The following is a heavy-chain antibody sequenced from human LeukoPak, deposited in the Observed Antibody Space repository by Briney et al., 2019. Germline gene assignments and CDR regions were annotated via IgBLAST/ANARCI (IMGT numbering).Heavy chain of an antibody. J-gene: IGHJ3*02. CDR3: AGGIFGVVINAFHI. Sequence: TPSETLSLTCTVSGGSISSYHWSWIRQPPGKGLEWIGDTYNSGSTNYNPSLKSRVTISVDTSKNQFSLKLASVTAADTAVYYCAGGIFGVVINAFHIWGQGTMVTVSS. D-gene: IGHD3-3*01. V-gene: IGHV4-59*01. CDR2: TYNSGST. CDR1: GGSISSYH.